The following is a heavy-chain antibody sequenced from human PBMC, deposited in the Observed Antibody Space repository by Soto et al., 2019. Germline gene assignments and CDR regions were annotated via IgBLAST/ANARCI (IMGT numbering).Heavy chain of an antibody. V-gene: IGHV5-51*01. D-gene: IGHD6-19*01. CDR3: ASPPPPGGGGCFSYYY. J-gene: IGHJ4*02. CDR2: IYPDDSDT. CDR1: GYSFTNYW. Sequence: GESLKISCKASGYSFTNYWIAWVRQVPGKGLEWMGIIYPDDSDTRYNPTFQGHVTTSADKSISTAYLQWSSLKASDTAMYYCASPPPPGGGGCFSYYYGARESLVTAPS.